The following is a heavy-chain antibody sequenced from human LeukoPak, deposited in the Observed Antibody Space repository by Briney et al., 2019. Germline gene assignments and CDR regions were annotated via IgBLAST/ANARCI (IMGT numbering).Heavy chain of an antibody. V-gene: IGHV1-2*06. CDR3: ARGGYCSGGSCYNPFDY. J-gene: IGHJ4*02. D-gene: IGHD2-15*01. Sequence: ASVKVSCKASGYTFTGYYMHWVRQAPGQGLEWMGRINPNSGGTNYAQKFQGSVTMTRDTSISTAYMELSRLRSDDTAVYYCARGGYCSGGSCYNPFDYWGQGTLVTVSS. CDR2: INPNSGGT. CDR1: GYTFTGYY.